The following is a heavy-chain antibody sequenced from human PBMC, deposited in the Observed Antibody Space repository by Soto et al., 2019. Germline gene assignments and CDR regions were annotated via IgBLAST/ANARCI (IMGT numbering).Heavy chain of an antibody. J-gene: IGHJ4*02. CDR1: GYTFTSYG. CDR2: ISAYNGNT. D-gene: IGHD3-10*01. Sequence: AGPVKVSCKASGYTFTSYGISWVRQAPGQGLEWMGWISAYNGNTNYAQKLQGRVTMTTDTSTSTAYMELRSLRSDDTAVYYCARVVPPMAPDYWGQGTLVTVSS. V-gene: IGHV1-18*01. CDR3: ARVVPPMAPDY.